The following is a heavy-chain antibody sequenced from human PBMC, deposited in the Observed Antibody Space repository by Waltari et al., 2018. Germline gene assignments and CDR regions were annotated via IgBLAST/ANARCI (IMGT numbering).Heavy chain of an antibody. CDR1: GLTFSSYS. J-gene: IGHJ3*02. CDR2: ISSTSSYI. V-gene: IGHV3-21*01. Sequence: EVQLVESGGGLVKPGGSLRPSCAASGLTFSSYSMNWVRQAPGKGLGLVSSISSTSSYISYADSVKGRFTISRDNAKNSLYLQMNSLSAEDTAVYYCARADAFDIWGQGTMVTVSS. CDR3: ARADAFDI.